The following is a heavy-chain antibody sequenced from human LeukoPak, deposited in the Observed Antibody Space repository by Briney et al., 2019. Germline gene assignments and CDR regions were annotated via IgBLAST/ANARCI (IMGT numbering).Heavy chain of an antibody. D-gene: IGHD1-1*01. Sequence: ASVKVSCKASGYTFTDYYMHWVRQAPGQGLEWMGRINPNSGGISYAQKFQGRVTMTRDTSISTAYMELSRLKSDDTAVYYCARGRGGTLNDYWGQGTLVTVSS. CDR3: ARGRGGTLNDY. J-gene: IGHJ4*02. CDR1: GYTFTDYY. V-gene: IGHV1-2*06. CDR2: INPNSGGI.